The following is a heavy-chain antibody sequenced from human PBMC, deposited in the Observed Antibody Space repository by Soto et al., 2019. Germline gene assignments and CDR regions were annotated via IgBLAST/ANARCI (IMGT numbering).Heavy chain of an antibody. CDR3: ARGVRTRSFDY. D-gene: IGHD4-17*01. J-gene: IGHJ4*02. CDR1: GGSFSGYY. Sequence: QVQLQQWGAGLLKPSETLSLTCAVYGGSFSGYYWSWIRQPPGKGLEWIGEINHSGSTNYNPSLKSRVTISVDTSKIQFSLKLSSVTAADTAVYYCARGVRTRSFDYWGQGTLVTVSS. CDR2: INHSGST. V-gene: IGHV4-34*01.